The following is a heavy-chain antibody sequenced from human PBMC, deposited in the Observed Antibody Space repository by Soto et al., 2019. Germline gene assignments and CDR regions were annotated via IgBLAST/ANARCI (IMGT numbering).Heavy chain of an antibody. CDR3: AGQIGFGHWYFDG. CDR1: GGSIISSHNF. Sequence: QLQLQESGPGLVKPSETLSLTCTVSGGSIISSHNFWGWIRQPPGKGLEWIGSINHSGTTYYNPSLMSRVTVSVDTSQSQVSLKLSSVTVADTAVYSCAGQIGFGHWYFDGWGRGSLVTVSS. CDR2: INHSGTT. D-gene: IGHD3-10*01. V-gene: IGHV4-39*01. J-gene: IGHJ2*01.